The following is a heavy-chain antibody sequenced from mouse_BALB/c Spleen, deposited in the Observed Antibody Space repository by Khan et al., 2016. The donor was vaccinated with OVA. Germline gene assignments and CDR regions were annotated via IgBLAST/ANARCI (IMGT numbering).Heavy chain of an antibody. Sequence: VQLKQSGPDLVKPGASVKISCKASGYSFSLYYMTWVKQSHGKSPEWIGRVNPNNGDATYNQKFKGKAILTVDKSSSTAYMELRSLTSEDSAVFYCARGYDFIPYWGQGTLVTVSA. V-gene: IGHV1-26*01. CDR1: GYSFSLYY. J-gene: IGHJ3*01. CDR2: VNPNNGDA. D-gene: IGHD1-2*01. CDR3: ARGYDFIPY.